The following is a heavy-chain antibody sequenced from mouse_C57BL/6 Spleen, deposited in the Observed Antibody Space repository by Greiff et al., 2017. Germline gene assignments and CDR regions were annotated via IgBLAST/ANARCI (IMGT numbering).Heavy chain of an antibody. CDR2: IRNKANGYTT. CDR1: GFTFTDYY. D-gene: IGHD4-1*01. Sequence: EVKLVESGGGLVQPGGSLSLSCAASGFTFTDYYMSWVRQPPGKALEWLGFIRNKANGYTTEYSASVKGRFTISRDNSQSILYLQMNALRAEDSATYYCARSLTGTGYFDVWGTGTTVTVSS. CDR3: ARSLTGTGYFDV. J-gene: IGHJ1*03. V-gene: IGHV7-3*01.